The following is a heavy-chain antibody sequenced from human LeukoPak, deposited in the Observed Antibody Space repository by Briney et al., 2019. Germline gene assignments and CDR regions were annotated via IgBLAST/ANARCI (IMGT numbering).Heavy chain of an antibody. V-gene: IGHV3-30*02. CDR1: GFIFSSYG. Sequence: PGGSLRLSCAASGFIFSSYGMHWVRQAPGKGLEWVAFVRYDGSKKQYADSVMGRFTISRDNSNNTLFLQMNSLRDEDTAVYYCAKVRTGLTTGGNAFDIWGQGTMVTVSS. J-gene: IGHJ3*02. D-gene: IGHD1-1*01. CDR2: VRYDGSKK. CDR3: AKVRTGLTTGGNAFDI.